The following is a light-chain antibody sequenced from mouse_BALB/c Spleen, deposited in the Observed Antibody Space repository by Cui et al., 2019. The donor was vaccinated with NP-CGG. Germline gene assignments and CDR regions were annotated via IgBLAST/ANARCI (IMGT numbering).Light chain of an antibody. CDR1: TGAATTSNY. CDR2: GTN. J-gene: IGLJ1*01. Sequence: QAVVTQESALTTSPGETVILACRSSTGAATTSNYANWVQEKPDHLFTGLIGGTNNRAPGVPARFSGSLIGDKAALTSTGAQTEDEAIYFCALWYSNHWVFGGGSKLTVL. CDR3: ALWYSNHWV. V-gene: IGLV1*01.